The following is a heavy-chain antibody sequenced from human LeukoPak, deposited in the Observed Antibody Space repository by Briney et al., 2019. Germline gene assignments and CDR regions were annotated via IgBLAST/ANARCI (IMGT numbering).Heavy chain of an antibody. CDR1: GFTFSSYG. Sequence: GGSLRLSCAASGFTFSSYGMHWVRQAPGKGLEWMAVISYDGSNKYYADSVKGRFTISRDNSKNTLYLQMNSLRAEDTAVYYCAKQGVWDAFDIWGQGTMVTVSS. CDR2: ISYDGSNK. V-gene: IGHV3-30*18. CDR3: AKQGVWDAFDI. J-gene: IGHJ3*02.